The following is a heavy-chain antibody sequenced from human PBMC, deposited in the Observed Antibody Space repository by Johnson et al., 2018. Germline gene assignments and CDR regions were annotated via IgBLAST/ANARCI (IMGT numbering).Heavy chain of an antibody. J-gene: IGHJ3*02. V-gene: IGHV3-30-3*01. CDR1: GFTFSAYA. D-gene: IGHD3-16*01. Sequence: QVQLVESGGGVVQPGRFLRLSCAASGFTFSAYAMHWVRQAPGKGLEWVAVISYDGSKKYYADSVKGRFTISRDNSKKTLFLQMNSLRTEETAVYYCAGLNFWVGYRRGFDIWGQGTMVTVSS. CDR3: AGLNFWVGYRRGFDI. CDR2: ISYDGSKK.